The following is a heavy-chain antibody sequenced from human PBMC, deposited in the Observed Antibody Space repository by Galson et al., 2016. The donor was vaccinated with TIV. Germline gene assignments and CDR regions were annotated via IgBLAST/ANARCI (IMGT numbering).Heavy chain of an antibody. V-gene: IGHV5-10-1*01. J-gene: IGHJ5*02. CDR3: ARHIMASVADDS. Sequence: QSGAEVKRPGESLRISCQGSGYSFTNYWITWHRQMPGRGLEWMGRISPSDSYTNYSPSFQGHVTISVDKSIRTAYLQWSGLKASDTAMYFCARHIMASVADDSWGQGTLVTVSS. D-gene: IGHD6-19*01. CDR2: ISPSDSYT. CDR1: GYSFTNYW.